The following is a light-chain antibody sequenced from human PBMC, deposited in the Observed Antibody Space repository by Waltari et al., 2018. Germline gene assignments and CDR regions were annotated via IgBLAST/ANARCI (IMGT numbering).Light chain of an antibody. CDR1: SSDVGKYNL. V-gene: IGLV2-23*01. CDR3: CSYAGSSRYV. Sequence: QSALTQSASVSGSPGQSITISCPGTSSDVGKYNLFPWYQQRPGRGPKLLTYEDTKRPSGVSDRFSGAKSGNTASLTISGLQPEDEADYFCCSYAGSSRYVFGTGTKVTVL. CDR2: EDT. J-gene: IGLJ1*01.